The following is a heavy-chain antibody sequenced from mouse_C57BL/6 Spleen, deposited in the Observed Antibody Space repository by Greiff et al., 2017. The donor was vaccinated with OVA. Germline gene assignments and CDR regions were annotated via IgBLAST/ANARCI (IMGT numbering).Heavy chain of an antibody. CDR3: ARSGLYYGSSYWYFDV. Sequence: QVQLQQSGAELVKPGASVKLSCKASGYTFTSYWMHWVKQRPGQGLEWIGMIHPNSGSTNYNEKFKSKATLTVDKSSSTAYMQLSSLTSEDSAVYYCARSGLYYGSSYWYFDVWGTGTTVTVSS. V-gene: IGHV1-64*01. D-gene: IGHD1-1*01. CDR1: GYTFTSYW. J-gene: IGHJ1*03. CDR2: IHPNSGST.